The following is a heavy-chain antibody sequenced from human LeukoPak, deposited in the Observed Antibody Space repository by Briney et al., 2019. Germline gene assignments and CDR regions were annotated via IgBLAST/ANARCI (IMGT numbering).Heavy chain of an antibody. CDR3: ARNSDYYDSSGYYQRGDYFHH. Sequence: EASVKVSCKASGGTFISYAISWVRQAPGEGGEWMGGIIPILGTANYAQTFQGIVSITTDESTSTAYMELSSLRSEDTAVYYCARNSDYYDSSGYYQRGDYFHHWGQGTLVTVSS. D-gene: IGHD3-22*01. V-gene: IGHV1-69*05. CDR1: GGTFISYA. J-gene: IGHJ1*01. CDR2: IIPILGTA.